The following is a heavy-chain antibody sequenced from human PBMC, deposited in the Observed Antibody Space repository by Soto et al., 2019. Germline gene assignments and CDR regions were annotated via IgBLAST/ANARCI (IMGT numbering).Heavy chain of an antibody. J-gene: IGHJ4*02. D-gene: IGHD2-2*01. V-gene: IGHV3-15*01. CDR2: IKSKTDGGTT. Sequence: GGSLRLSCAASGFTFSNAWMSWVRQAPGKGLEWVRRIKSKTDGGTTDYAAPVKGRFTISRDDSKNTLYLQMNSLKTEATAVYYCTTSYCSSTSCYAVRVDYWGQGTLVTVSS. CDR1: GFTFSNAW. CDR3: TTSYCSSTSCYAVRVDY.